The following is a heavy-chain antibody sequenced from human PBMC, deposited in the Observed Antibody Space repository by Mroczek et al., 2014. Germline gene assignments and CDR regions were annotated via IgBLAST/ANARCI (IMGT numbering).Heavy chain of an antibody. Sequence: QVQLQQWGAGLLKPSETLSLTCAVYGGSFSGYYWSWIRQPPGKGLEWIGEINHSGSTNYNPSLKSRVTISVDTSKNQFSLKLSSVTAADTAVYYCARAEDYGDYTYWGQGTLVTVSS. D-gene: IGHD4-17*01. J-gene: IGHJ4*02. CDR2: INHSGST. CDR3: ARAEDYGDYTY. CDR1: GGSFSGYY. V-gene: IGHV4-34*01.